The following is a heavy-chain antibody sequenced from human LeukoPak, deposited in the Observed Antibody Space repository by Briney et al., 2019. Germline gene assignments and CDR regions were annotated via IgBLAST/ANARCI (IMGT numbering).Heavy chain of an antibody. CDR1: GFTFSDYY. D-gene: IGHD3-22*01. Sequence: PGGSLRLSCAASGFTFSDYYMSWIRQAPGKGLEWVSGINWNGDSTDYADSVKGRFTISRDNAKNSLYLQMNSLRAEDTALYYCARDLRVVITGSFDSWGQGTLVTVSS. J-gene: IGHJ4*02. CDR2: INWNGDST. CDR3: ARDLRVVITGSFDS. V-gene: IGHV3-20*04.